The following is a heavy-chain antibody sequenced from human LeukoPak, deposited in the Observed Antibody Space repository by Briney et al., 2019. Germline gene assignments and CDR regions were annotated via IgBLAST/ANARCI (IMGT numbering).Heavy chain of an antibody. CDR1: GYTFTGYY. Sequence: GASVKVSRKASGYTFTGYYMHWVRQAPGQGLEWMGWINPNSGGTNYAQKFQGRVTMTRDTSISTAYMELNRLTSDDTAVYYCVRDRPHNWFDPWGQGTLVTVYS. CDR3: VRDRPHNWFDP. V-gene: IGHV1-2*02. J-gene: IGHJ5*02. CDR2: INPNSGGT.